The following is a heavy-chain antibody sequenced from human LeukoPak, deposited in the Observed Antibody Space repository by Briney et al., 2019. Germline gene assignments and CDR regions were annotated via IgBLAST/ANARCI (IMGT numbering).Heavy chain of an antibody. D-gene: IGHD3-3*01. CDR1: GGTFSSYA. V-gene: IGHV1-69*13. CDR2: IIPIFGTA. Sequence: SVKVSCKASGGTFSSYAISWLRQAPGQGLEWMGGIIPIFGTANYAQKFQGRVTITADESTSTAYMELSSLRSEDTAVYYCAREPVSDYDFSSHNWFDPWGQGTLVTVSS. J-gene: IGHJ5*02. CDR3: AREPVSDYDFSSHNWFDP.